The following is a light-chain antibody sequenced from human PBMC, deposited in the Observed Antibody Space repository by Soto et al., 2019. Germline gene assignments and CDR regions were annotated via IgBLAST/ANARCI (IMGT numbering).Light chain of an antibody. J-gene: IGKJ3*01. CDR2: DAS. CDR1: QSISSW. Sequence: QSPSTLSASVGDRVTITCRASQSISSWLAWYQQKPGKAPKLLTYDASSLESGVPSRFSGSGSGTDFTLRISSLQPDDFATYYCQEYNSDSGYTFGPGTKVDIK. V-gene: IGKV1-5*01. CDR3: QEYNSDSGYT.